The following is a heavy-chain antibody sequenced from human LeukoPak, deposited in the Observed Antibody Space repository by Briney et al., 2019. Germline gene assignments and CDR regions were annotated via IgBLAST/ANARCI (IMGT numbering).Heavy chain of an antibody. D-gene: IGHD3-22*01. J-gene: IGHJ4*02. Sequence: GGSLRLSCAASGFTFSNYWMHWVRQAPGKGLVWVSRIKSDGSYATYPDSVKGRFTISRDNAMNTLYMQMNSLRAEDTAVYYCARDINYDRGGSDYWGQGTLVTVSS. CDR2: IKSDGSYA. CDR1: GFTFSNYW. V-gene: IGHV3-74*03. CDR3: ARDINYDRGGSDY.